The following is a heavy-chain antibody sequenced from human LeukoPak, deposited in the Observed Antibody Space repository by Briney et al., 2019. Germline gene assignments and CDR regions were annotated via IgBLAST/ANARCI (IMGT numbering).Heavy chain of an antibody. D-gene: IGHD3-3*01. Sequence: GASLKISCKGSGYSFTSYWIGWVRQMPGKGLEWMGIIYPGDSDTRYSPSFQGQVTISADKSISTAYLQWSSLKASDTAMYYCARLGDYDFWSGYWYYFDYWGQGTLVTVSS. CDR2: IYPGDSDT. CDR3: ARLGDYDFWSGYWYYFDY. J-gene: IGHJ4*02. V-gene: IGHV5-51*01. CDR1: GYSFTSYW.